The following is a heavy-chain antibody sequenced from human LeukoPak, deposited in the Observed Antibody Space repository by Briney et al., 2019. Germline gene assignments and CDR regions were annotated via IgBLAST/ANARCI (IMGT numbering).Heavy chain of an antibody. V-gene: IGHV3-15*01. CDR3: TKVLVNERGLRFLGWLPPRPFSKY. CDR1: GFTFSNAW. CDR2: IKSKTDGGTT. D-gene: IGHD3-3*01. Sequence: KPGGSLRLSCAASGFTFSNAWMSWVRQAPGKGLEWVGRIKSKTDGGTTDYTAPVKGRFTISRDDSKNTLYLQMNSLKTKDTAVYYCTKVLVNERGLRFLGWLPPRPFSKYWARGPLVPVSS. J-gene: IGHJ4*02.